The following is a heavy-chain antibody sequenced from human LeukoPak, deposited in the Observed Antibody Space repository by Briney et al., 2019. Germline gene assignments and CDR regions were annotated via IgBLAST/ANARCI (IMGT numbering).Heavy chain of an antibody. J-gene: IGHJ4*02. CDR3: AKDWEVVTAPDY. D-gene: IGHD2-21*02. Sequence: GGSLRLSCAASGFTFSSYAMSWVLQAPGKGLEWVSAISGSGGSTYYADSVKGRFTISRDNSKNTLYLQMNSLRAEDTAVYYCAKDWEVVTAPDYWGQGTLLTVSS. V-gene: IGHV3-23*01. CDR2: ISGSGGST. CDR1: GFTFSSYA.